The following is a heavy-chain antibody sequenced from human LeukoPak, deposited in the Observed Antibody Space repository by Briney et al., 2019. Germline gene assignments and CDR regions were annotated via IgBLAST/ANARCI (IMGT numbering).Heavy chain of an antibody. J-gene: IGHJ4*02. CDR3: ARDSTGGLTSFDY. CDR2: IYYSGST. V-gene: IGHV4-61*01. D-gene: IGHD7-27*01. Sequence: PSETLSLTCSVSGYSISSGYHWGWIRQPPGKGLEWIGYIYYSGSTNYNPSLKSRVTISVDTSKNQLSLKLSSVTAADTAVYYCARDSTGGLTSFDYWGQGTLVTVSS. CDR1: GYSISSGYH.